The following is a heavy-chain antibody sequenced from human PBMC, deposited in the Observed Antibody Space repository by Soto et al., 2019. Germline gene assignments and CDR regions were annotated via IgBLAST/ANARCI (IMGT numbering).Heavy chain of an antibody. J-gene: IGHJ4*02. CDR2: INHSGST. V-gene: IGHV4-34*01. CDR3: ARGWELLKPFDY. Sequence: SETLSLTCAVYGGSFSGYYWSWIRQPPGKGLEWIGEINHSGSTNYNPSLKSRVTISVGTSKNQFSLKLSSVTAADTAVYYCARGWELLKPFDYWGQGTLVTVS. CDR1: GGSFSGYY. D-gene: IGHD1-26*01.